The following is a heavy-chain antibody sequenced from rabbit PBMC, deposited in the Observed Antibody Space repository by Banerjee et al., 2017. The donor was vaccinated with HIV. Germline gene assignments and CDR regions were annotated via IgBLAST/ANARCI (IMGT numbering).Heavy chain of an antibody. CDR1: GFDLSSSYW. CDR2: IFTGGGGST. V-gene: IGHV1S40*01. D-gene: IGHD6-1*01. CDR3: ARDRTAVGSYAWDL. Sequence: QSLEESGGGLVKPEGSLTLTCKASGFDLSSSYWMCWVRQAPGKGLEWIGYIFTGGGGSTGYASWVNGRFTISKTSSTTVTLQMSSLTAADTATYFCARDRTAVGSYAWDLWGQGTLVTVS. J-gene: IGHJ4*01.